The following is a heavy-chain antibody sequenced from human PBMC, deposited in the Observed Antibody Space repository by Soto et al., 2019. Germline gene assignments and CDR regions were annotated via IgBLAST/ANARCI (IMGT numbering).Heavy chain of an antibody. CDR3: ARAVFSSILYIDF. CDR1: GDSISSRGYT. Sequence: QLQLQESGSGLVKPLQTLSLTCGISGDSISSRGYTWTWIRQPPGKGLEWIGYIYPSGAAYYNPSLKSRVTISLETSKNRFSLNVTSATAADTAVYYCARAVFSSILYIDFWGQGTTVTVSS. D-gene: IGHD3-10*01. CDR2: IYPSGAA. V-gene: IGHV4-30-2*01. J-gene: IGHJ6*03.